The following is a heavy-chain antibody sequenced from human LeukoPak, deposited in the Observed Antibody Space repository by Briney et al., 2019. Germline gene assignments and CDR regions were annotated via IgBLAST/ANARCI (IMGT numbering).Heavy chain of an antibody. CDR1: GDSISNYF. CDR3: ARDIRQWLVPGAFDI. V-gene: IGHV4-59*01. Sequence: SETLSLTCTVSGDSISNYFWTWIRQPPGKGLESIGYIYYSGSSNYNPSLKSRVTISVDTSKNQFSLKLSSVAAADTAVYYCARDIRQWLVPGAFDIWGQGTMVTVSS. J-gene: IGHJ3*02. CDR2: IYYSGSS. D-gene: IGHD6-19*01.